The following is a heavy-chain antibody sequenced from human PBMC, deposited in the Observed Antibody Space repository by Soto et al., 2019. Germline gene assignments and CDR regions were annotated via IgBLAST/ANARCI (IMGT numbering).Heavy chain of an antibody. CDR3: ARGNHRWLQLWYFDL. CDR2: IIPIFGTV. D-gene: IGHD5-12*01. V-gene: IGHV1-69*12. Sequence: QVQLVQSGAELKKPGSSVKVSCKASGGTFSNYPISWVRQAPGQGLEWMGGIIPIFGTVTYAQKFQGRVTLTADEATSTADMELSSLRSEDTAVYYCARGNHRWLQLWYFDLWGRGTLVTVSS. J-gene: IGHJ2*01. CDR1: GGTFSNYP.